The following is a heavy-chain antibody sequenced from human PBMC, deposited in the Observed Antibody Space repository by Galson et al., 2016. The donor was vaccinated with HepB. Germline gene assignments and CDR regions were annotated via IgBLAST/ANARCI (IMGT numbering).Heavy chain of an antibody. CDR2: IYTRGNT. J-gene: IGHJ5*02. D-gene: IGHD5-12*01. V-gene: IGHV4-61*02. Sequence: LSLTCTISGDSITSGGYYWTWIRQPAGKGLEYIERIYTRGNTNYNPSLSSRVTISLDTSQNQFSLKLTSVTAADTAVYYCARGMCDNGCPGFNWFDPWDPGTLVTVSS. CDR3: ARGMCDNGCPGFNWFDP. CDR1: GDSITSGGYY.